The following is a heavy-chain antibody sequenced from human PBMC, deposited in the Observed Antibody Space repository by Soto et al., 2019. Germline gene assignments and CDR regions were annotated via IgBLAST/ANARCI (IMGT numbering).Heavy chain of an antibody. J-gene: IGHJ4*02. V-gene: IGHV4-38-2*01. CDR2: IFDPGTT. CDR3: ARVGADSGWVFDY. D-gene: IGHD6-19*01. CDR1: VYPINSGYY. Sequence: PSETLSLTCAVSVYPINSGYYWTWIRQPPGKGLEWIGSIFDPGTTYSNPSLKSRVSISLYTSNNQFSLRLRSLTAADTAVYYCARVGADSGWVFDYWGQGTMVTVSS.